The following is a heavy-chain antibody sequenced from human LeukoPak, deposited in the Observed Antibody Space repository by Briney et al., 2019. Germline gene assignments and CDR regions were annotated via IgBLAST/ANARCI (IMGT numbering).Heavy chain of an antibody. J-gene: IGHJ4*02. CDR3: ARDQVPIVVPAAMMDY. Sequence: ASVKVSCKASGYTFTSYGLTWVRQAPGQGLEWVVWISAHTDDTSYAQKFQGRVTMTTDSYTSTAYMDLRSLTSDDTAVYYCARDQVPIVVPAAMMDYWGQGTLITVSS. V-gene: IGHV1-18*01. CDR2: ISAHTDDT. D-gene: IGHD2-2*01. CDR1: GYTFTSYG.